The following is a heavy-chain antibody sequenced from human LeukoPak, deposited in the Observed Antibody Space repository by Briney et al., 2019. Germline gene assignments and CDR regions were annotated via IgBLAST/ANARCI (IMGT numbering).Heavy chain of an antibody. CDR1: GGSISSYY. CDR3: ARGHGYEKFDWYFDL. J-gene: IGHJ2*01. V-gene: IGHV4-59*01. Sequence: SETLSLTCTVSGGSISSYYWSWIRQPPGKGLEWIGYIYYSGSTNYNPSLKSRVTISVDTSRNQFSLKLSSVTAADTAVYYCARGHGYEKFDWYFDLWGRGTLVTVSS. D-gene: IGHD5-12*01. CDR2: IYYSGST.